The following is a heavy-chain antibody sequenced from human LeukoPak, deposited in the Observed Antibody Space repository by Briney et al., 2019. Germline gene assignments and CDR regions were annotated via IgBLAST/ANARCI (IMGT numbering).Heavy chain of an antibody. J-gene: IGHJ4*02. CDR3: AKESGLSGSYYKAFDY. D-gene: IGHD1-26*01. Sequence: GRSLRLSCAASGFTFSTYAMHWVRQAPGKGLEWVAVMSYDGSNKYYADSVKGRFTISRDNSKNTVYLQMNSLRPEDTAVYYCAKESGLSGSYYKAFDYWGQGTLVTVSS. CDR1: GFTFSTYA. V-gene: IGHV3-30*04. CDR2: MSYDGSNK.